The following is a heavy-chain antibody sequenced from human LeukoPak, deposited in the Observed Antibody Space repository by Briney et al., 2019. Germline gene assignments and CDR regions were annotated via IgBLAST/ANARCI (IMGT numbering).Heavy chain of an antibody. V-gene: IGHV4-59*05. D-gene: IGHD6-19*01. CDR2: IYYSGST. Sequence: SETLSLTCTVSGGSISSYYWSWIRQPPGKGLEWIGGIYYSGSTYYNPSLKSRVTISVDTSKNQFSLKLSSVTAADTAVYYCARRMYSSGSFDYWGQGTLVTVSS. J-gene: IGHJ4*02. CDR1: GGSISSYY. CDR3: ARRMYSSGSFDY.